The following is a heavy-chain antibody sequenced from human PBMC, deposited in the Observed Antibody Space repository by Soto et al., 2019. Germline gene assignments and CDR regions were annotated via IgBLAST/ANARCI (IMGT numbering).Heavy chain of an antibody. Sequence: SVKVSCKASGGTFSSYAISWVRQAPGQGLEWMGGIIPIFGTANYAQKFQGRVTITADESTSTAYMELSSLRSEDTAVYYCARDYYDSSGSPYFDYWGQGTLVTVSS. V-gene: IGHV1-69*13. D-gene: IGHD3-22*01. CDR3: ARDYYDSSGSPYFDY. J-gene: IGHJ4*02. CDR2: IIPIFGTA. CDR1: GGTFSSYA.